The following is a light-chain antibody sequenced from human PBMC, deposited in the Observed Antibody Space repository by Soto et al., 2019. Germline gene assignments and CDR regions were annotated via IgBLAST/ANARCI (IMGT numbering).Light chain of an antibody. CDR1: QSFRGL. V-gene: IGKV3-11*01. Sequence: EVVLTQSPVTLSLSQGERATLSCRASQSFRGLLAWYQQKPGQAPRLLIYDAYNRATGIPPRFSGSGSGTDFTLTISSLEPEDAAVYYCQQRHMWPITFSQGTRLEI. CDR2: DAY. CDR3: QQRHMWPIT. J-gene: IGKJ5*01.